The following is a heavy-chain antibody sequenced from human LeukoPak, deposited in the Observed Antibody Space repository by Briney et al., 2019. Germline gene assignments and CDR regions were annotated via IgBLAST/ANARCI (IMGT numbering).Heavy chain of an antibody. CDR3: AGSGGWLFDY. CDR1: GFTFTRYW. J-gene: IGHJ4*02. D-gene: IGHD2-15*01. Sequence: PGGSLRLSCAASGFTFTRYWMSWVRQAPGKGLEWVANIKGDGSQIYYVDSVRGRFTISRDNAKNSVYLQMNSLRAEDTAVYYCAGSGGWLFDYWGQGSLVAVSS. V-gene: IGHV3-7*01. CDR2: IKGDGSQI.